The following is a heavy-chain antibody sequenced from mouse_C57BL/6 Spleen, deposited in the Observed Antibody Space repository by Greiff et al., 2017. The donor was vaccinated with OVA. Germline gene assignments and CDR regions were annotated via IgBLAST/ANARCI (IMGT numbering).Heavy chain of an antibody. Sequence: QVHVKQSGPELVKPGASVKISCKASGYAFSSSWMNWVKQRPGKGLEWIGRIYPGDGDTNYNGKFKGKATLTADKSSSTAYMQLSSLTSEDSAVYFCASHYSNYLAWFAYWGQGTLVTVSA. CDR3: ASHYSNYLAWFAY. J-gene: IGHJ3*01. CDR2: IYPGDGDT. CDR1: GYAFSSSW. D-gene: IGHD2-5*01. V-gene: IGHV1-82*01.